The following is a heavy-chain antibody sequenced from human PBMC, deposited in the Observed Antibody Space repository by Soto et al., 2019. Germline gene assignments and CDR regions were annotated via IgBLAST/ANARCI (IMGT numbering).Heavy chain of an antibody. Sequence: QVQLVQSGAEVKKPGASVKVSCKASGDTFTSYYMHWVRQAPGQGLEWMGIIDPSGGATTYAQKFQGRVTMTRDTSTSTVYMELSSLRSEDTAVYYCARAKRYGDYEFDYWGQGTLVTVSS. CDR3: ARAKRYGDYEFDY. D-gene: IGHD4-17*01. J-gene: IGHJ4*02. CDR1: GDTFTSYY. CDR2: IDPSGGAT. V-gene: IGHV1-46*01.